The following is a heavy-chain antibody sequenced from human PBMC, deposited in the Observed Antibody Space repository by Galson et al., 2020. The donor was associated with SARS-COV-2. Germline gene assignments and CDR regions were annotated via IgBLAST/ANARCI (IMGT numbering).Heavy chain of an antibody. V-gene: IGHV3-11*01. J-gene: IGHJ4*02. Sequence: TGGSLRLSCAASGFSFSDYYMNWIRPAPGQGLEWVSSINSRGGRIYYADSVKGRFTISRDNAKNSLYLQMNDLTVEDTAVYYCATDQEWLVRAYFDYWGQGTLVTVSS. CDR1: GFSFSDYY. CDR3: ATDQEWLVRAYFDY. CDR2: INSRGGRI. D-gene: IGHD6-19*01.